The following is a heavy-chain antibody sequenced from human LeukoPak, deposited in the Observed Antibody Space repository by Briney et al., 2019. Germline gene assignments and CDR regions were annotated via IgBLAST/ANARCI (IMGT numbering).Heavy chain of an antibody. Sequence: GGSLRLSCAASGFAFSSYSMHWVRQAPGKGLGSVAVISSDGGNKYYADSMKGRFTISRDNSKNTLYLEMNSLRAEDTAVYYCVRDGPNGYNDLDSWGQGTLVIVSS. CDR3: VRDGPNGYNDLDS. D-gene: IGHD5-24*01. V-gene: IGHV3-30*04. J-gene: IGHJ4*02. CDR1: GFAFSSYS. CDR2: ISSDGGNK.